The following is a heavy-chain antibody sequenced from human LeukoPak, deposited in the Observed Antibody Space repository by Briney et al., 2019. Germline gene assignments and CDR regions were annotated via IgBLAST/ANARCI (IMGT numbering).Heavy chain of an antibody. CDR3: AKVGDIWFGEFGIGYYFDY. D-gene: IGHD3-10*01. CDR2: ISGSGGST. J-gene: IGHJ4*02. CDR1: GFTFSSYA. Sequence: PGGSLRLSCAASGFTFSSYAMSWVRQAPGKGLEWVSAISGSGGSTYYADSVKGRFTISRDNSKNTLYLQMNSLRAEDTAVYYCAKVGDIWFGEFGIGYYFDYWGQGTLVTVSS. V-gene: IGHV3-23*01.